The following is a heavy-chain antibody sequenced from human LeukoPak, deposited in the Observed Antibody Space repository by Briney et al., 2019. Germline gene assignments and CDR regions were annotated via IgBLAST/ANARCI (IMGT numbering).Heavy chain of an antibody. Sequence: GGSLRLSCAASGFTFSSYSMNWVRQAPGKGLEWVSSISSSSSYINYADSVKGRFTISRDNAKNSLYLQMNSLRAEDTAVYYCARHGWFDPWGQGTLVTVSS. CDR1: GFTFSSYS. J-gene: IGHJ5*02. CDR2: ISSSSSYI. CDR3: ARHGWFDP. V-gene: IGHV3-21*01.